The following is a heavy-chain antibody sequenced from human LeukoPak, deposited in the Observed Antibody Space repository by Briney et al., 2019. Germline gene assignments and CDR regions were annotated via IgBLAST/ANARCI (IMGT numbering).Heavy chain of an antibody. Sequence: PSETLSLTCSVSGGSISSGGYYWSWIRQHSGKGLEWIGYIYYTGSTYYNPSLKSRVTMLVDTSENQFSLKLSSVTAADTAVYYCTRVRPYGSGDFWGQGTLVTVSS. CDR1: GGSISSGGYY. CDR2: IYYTGST. D-gene: IGHD3-10*01. J-gene: IGHJ4*02. CDR3: TRVRPYGSGDF. V-gene: IGHV4-31*03.